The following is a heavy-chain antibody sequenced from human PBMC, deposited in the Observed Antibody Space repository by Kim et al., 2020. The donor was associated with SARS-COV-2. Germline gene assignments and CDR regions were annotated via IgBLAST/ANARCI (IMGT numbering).Heavy chain of an antibody. D-gene: IGHD2-2*01. CDR1: GGSISSGDYY. V-gene: IGHV4-30-4*01. CDR3: ASFHCSSTSCTDY. J-gene: IGHJ4*02. CDR2: IYYSGST. Sequence: SETLSLTCTVSGGSISSGDYYWSWIRQPPGKGLEWIGYIYYSGSTYYNPSLKSRVTISVDTSKNQFSLKLSSVTAADTAVYYCASFHCSSTSCTDYWGQGTLVTVSS.